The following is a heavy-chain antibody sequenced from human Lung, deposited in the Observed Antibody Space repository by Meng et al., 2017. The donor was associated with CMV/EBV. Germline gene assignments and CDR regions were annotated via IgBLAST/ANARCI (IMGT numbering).Heavy chain of an antibody. CDR1: YD. V-gene: IGHV4-34*01. CDR2: INHSGST. J-gene: IGHJ2*01. Sequence: YDWSWIRQPPGKGLEWIGEINHSGSTNYNPSLKSRVTISVDTSKNQFSLKLSSVTAADTAVYYCARGWAMRYCSSTSCYKGQWYFDLWGRGTLVTVSS. D-gene: IGHD2-2*02. CDR3: ARGWAMRYCSSTSCYKGQWYFDL.